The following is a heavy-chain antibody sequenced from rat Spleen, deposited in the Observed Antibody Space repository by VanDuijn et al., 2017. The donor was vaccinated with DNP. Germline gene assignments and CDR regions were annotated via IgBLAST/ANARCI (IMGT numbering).Heavy chain of an antibody. CDR2: IGSTGSTS. V-gene: IGHV5-29*01. CDR1: GFTFSNYG. CDR3: TTDIDYFHY. J-gene: IGHJ2*01. Sequence: EVQLMESGGGLVQPGRSLKLSCAASGFTFSNYGMAWVRQIPEKGLGWVATIGSTGSTSYYGNSVEGRFSIARGNTKNTLYLQMDSRRSEDTATYYCTTDIDYFHYWGQGVMVTVSS.